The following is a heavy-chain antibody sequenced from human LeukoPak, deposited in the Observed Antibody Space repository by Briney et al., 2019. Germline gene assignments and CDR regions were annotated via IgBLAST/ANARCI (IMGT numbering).Heavy chain of an antibody. CDR2: ISSSSSYI. J-gene: IGHJ4*02. Sequence: GGSLRLSCAASGFTFSSYSMTWVGQAPGKGLEWVSSISSSSSYIYYADSVKGRFTISRDNAKNSLYLQMNSLRAEDTAVYYCARDRFWFGELENYFDYWGQGTLVTVSS. V-gene: IGHV3-21*01. CDR1: GFTFSSYS. D-gene: IGHD3-10*01. CDR3: ARDRFWFGELENYFDY.